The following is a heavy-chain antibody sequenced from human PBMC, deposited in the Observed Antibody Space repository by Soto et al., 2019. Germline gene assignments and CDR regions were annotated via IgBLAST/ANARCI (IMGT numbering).Heavy chain of an antibody. CDR2: INGYNGNT. CDR3: ARGSRPVDFDY. Sequence: GASVKVSCKASGYTFTSYGISWVRQAPGQGLEWMGWINGYNGNTNYAQRLQGRVTMTTDTSTSTAYMELRSLRSDDTAVYFCARGSRPVDFDYWGQGTLVTVSS. V-gene: IGHV1-18*01. D-gene: IGHD6-13*01. J-gene: IGHJ4*02. CDR1: GYTFTSYG.